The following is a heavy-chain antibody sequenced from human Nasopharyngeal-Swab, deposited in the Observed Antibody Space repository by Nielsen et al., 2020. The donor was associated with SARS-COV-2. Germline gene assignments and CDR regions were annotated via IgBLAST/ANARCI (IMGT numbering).Heavy chain of an antibody. Sequence: LKISGAASGFTFSKFYMSWVRQAAGKGLEWVANIKQDGSGSYYVDSVKGRFTISRDDANNSLYLQMNSLRAGDTGVYYCARGGSSFPFDYWGPGTLVTVSS. CDR3: ARGGSSFPFDY. CDR2: IKQDGSGS. V-gene: IGHV3-7*01. CDR1: GFTFSKFY. D-gene: IGHD6-13*01. J-gene: IGHJ4*02.